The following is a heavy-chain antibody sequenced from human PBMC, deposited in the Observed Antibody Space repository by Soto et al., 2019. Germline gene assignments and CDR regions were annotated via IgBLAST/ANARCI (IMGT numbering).Heavy chain of an antibody. V-gene: IGHV4-59*01. CDR2: IYYSGST. J-gene: IGHJ6*02. Sequence: PSETLSLTCTVSGGSISSYYWSWIRQPPGKGLEWIGYIYYSGSTNYNPSLKSRVTISVDTSKNQFSLKLSSVTAADTAVYYCARGRRTGTHYDHDGRDVWGRGTTVTVSS. CDR3: ARGRRTGTHYDHDGRDV. D-gene: IGHD1-1*01. CDR1: GGSISSYY.